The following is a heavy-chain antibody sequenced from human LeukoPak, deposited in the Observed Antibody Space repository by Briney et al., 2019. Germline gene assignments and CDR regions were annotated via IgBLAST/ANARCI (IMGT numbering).Heavy chain of an antibody. Sequence: ASVKVSCKASGYTFTSYGISWVRQAPGQGLEWMGWISAYNGNTNYAQKLQGRVTMTTDTSTSTAYMELRSLRSDDTSVYYCARDGYYDSSGYYNWFDPWGQGTLVTVSS. CDR2: ISAYNGNT. V-gene: IGHV1-18*01. CDR1: GYTFTSYG. CDR3: ARDGYYDSSGYYNWFDP. D-gene: IGHD3-22*01. J-gene: IGHJ5*02.